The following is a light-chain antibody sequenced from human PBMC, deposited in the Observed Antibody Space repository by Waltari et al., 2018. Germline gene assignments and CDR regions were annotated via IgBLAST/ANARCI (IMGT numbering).Light chain of an antibody. Sequence: QLLLTQSPSASASLGASVKLTCTLSSGHTSYAIAWHHQQPEKGHRYLIKLNSDGIHVKGDGIPDRFSGSSSSADLYLTIARLQAEDEADYYCQTWGTGVWVFGGGTKLTVL. CDR2: LNSDGIH. CDR1: SGHTSYA. V-gene: IGLV4-69*01. J-gene: IGLJ3*02. CDR3: QTWGTGVWV.